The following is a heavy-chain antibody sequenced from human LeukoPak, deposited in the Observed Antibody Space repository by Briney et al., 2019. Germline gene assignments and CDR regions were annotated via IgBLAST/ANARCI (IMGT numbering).Heavy chain of an antibody. J-gene: IGHJ4*02. CDR3: ARGHKQWLVRGYYFDY. CDR1: GGSFSGYY. Sequence: SETLSLTCAVYGGSFSGYYWSWIRQPPGKGLEWIGEINHSGSTNYNPSLKSRVTISVDTSKNQFSLKLSSVTAADTAVYYCARGHKQWLVRGYYFDYWGQGTLVTVSS. V-gene: IGHV4-34*01. CDR2: INHSGST. D-gene: IGHD6-19*01.